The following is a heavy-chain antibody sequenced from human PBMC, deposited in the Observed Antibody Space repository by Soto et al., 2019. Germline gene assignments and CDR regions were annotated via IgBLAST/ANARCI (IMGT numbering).Heavy chain of an antibody. CDR1: GGTFSSYA. J-gene: IGHJ4*02. V-gene: IGHV1-69*13. Sequence: ASVKVSCKASGGTFSSYAISWVRQAPGQGLEWMGGIIPIFGTANYAQKFQGRVTITADESTSTAYMELSSLRSEDTAVYYCARASSSSSIPYYYDSSGPLDYWGQGTLVTVSS. CDR3: ARASSSSSIPYYYDSSGPLDY. D-gene: IGHD3-22*01. CDR2: IIPIFGTA.